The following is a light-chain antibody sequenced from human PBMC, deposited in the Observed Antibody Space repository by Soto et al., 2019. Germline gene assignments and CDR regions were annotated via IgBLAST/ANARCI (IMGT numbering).Light chain of an antibody. CDR2: AAS. Sequence: DIQMTQSPSSLSASVGDRVTITCRASQSISNYLNWYQQKPGKAPKLLIYAASSLQSGVPSSFSGSGSGTDFTLTISSLQPEDFATYYCQQSYSTPWTFGQGTKLDIK. V-gene: IGKV1-39*01. J-gene: IGKJ1*01. CDR3: QQSYSTPWT. CDR1: QSISNY.